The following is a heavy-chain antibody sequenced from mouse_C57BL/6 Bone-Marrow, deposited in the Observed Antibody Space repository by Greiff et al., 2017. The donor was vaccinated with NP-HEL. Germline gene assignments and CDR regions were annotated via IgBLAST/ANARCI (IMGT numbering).Heavy chain of an antibody. V-gene: IGHV5-12*01. Sequence: EVKLVESGGGLVQPGGSLKLSCAASGFTFSDYYMYWVRQTPEKRLEWVAYISNGGGSTYYPDTVKGRFTISRDNAKNTLYLQMSHLKSEDTAMYYCARGDTVVGYFDVWGTGTTVTVSS. CDR3: ARGDTVVGYFDV. CDR1: GFTFSDYY. CDR2: ISNGGGST. J-gene: IGHJ1*03. D-gene: IGHD1-1*01.